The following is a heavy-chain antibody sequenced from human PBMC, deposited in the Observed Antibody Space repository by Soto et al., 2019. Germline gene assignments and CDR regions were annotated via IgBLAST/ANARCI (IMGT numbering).Heavy chain of an antibody. CDR2: IIPIFGTT. D-gene: IGHD5-12*01. CDR3: ARLSETATISSHFQH. Sequence: QVQLVQSGAEVRKPGSSVKVSCKASGGTFSTYPISWVRQAPGHGLEWLGGIIPIFGTTNYAQKFQGRVTITADESTSTAYMKLSSLRSEDAAVYYCARLSETATISSHFQHWGQGTLVTVSS. V-gene: IGHV1-69*01. CDR1: GGTFSTYP. J-gene: IGHJ1*01.